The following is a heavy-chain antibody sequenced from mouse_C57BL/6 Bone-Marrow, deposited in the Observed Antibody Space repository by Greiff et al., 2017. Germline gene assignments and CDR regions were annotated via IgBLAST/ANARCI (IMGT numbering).Heavy chain of an antibody. V-gene: IGHV8-12*01. CDR2: IYWDDDK. Sequence: QVTLKVSGPGILQSSQTLSLTCSFSGFSLSTSGMGVSWIRQPSGKGLEWLAHIYWDDDKRYNPSLKRRLTISKDTSRNQVFLKITSVDTADSATYYCARRGNYDGSSSNWYFDVWGTGTTVTVSS. J-gene: IGHJ1*03. CDR1: GFSLSTSGMG. D-gene: IGHD1-1*01. CDR3: ARRGNYDGSSSNWYFDV.